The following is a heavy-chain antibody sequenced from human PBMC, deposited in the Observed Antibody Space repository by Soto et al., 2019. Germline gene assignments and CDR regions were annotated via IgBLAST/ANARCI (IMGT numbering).Heavy chain of an antibody. J-gene: IGHJ6*03. CDR1: GGSISGHY. V-gene: IGHV4-59*08. CDR2: MYYSGST. CDR3: ARGPYYDLIWNYYYMDV. Sequence: QVQLQESGPGLVKPSETLSLSCSVSGGSISGHYWSWVRQTPGKGLEWIGYMYYSGSTNYNPSLKSRVTISVDTSTNHFSRRLTTVTAADTAVYYCARGPYYDLIWNYYYMDVWGKGTTVTVSS. D-gene: IGHD3-16*01.